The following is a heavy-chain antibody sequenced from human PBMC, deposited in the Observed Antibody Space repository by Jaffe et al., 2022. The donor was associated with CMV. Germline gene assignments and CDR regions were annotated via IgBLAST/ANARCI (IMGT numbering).Heavy chain of an antibody. J-gene: IGHJ5*02. D-gene: IGHD6-19*01. CDR1: GYNFLGYW. CDR2: IYPGDYDT. Sequence: EVQLVQSGAVVKKPGESLKISCKGSGYNFLGYWIGWVRQTPGKGLEWMGIIYPGDYDTRYSPSFQGQVTISADRSISTAFLQWTGLKASDSAMYYCARHPISSAWEHNWFDPWGQGTLVTVSS. CDR3: ARHPISSAWEHNWFDP. V-gene: IGHV5-51*01.